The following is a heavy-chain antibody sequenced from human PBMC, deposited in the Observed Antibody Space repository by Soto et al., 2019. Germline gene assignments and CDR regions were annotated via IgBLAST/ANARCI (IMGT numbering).Heavy chain of an antibody. V-gene: IGHV1-69*13. J-gene: IGHJ6*02. CDR3: ASDPPQTNYYYYGMDV. CDR2: IIPIFGTA. Sequence: VASVKVSCKASGGTFSSYAISWVRQAPGQGLEWMGGIIPIFGTANYAQKFQGRVTITADESTSTAYMELSSLRSEDTAVYYCASDPPQTNYYYYGMDVWGQGTTVTVSS. CDR1: GGTFSSYA. D-gene: IGHD1-7*01.